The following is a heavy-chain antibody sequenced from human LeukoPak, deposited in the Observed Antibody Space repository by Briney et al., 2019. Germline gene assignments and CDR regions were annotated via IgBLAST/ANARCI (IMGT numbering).Heavy chain of an antibody. Sequence: GGSLRLSCAASGFTFSSYGMHWVRQAPGKGLEWVAFIRYDGSNKYYADSVKGRFTISRDNSKNTLYLQMNSLRAEDTAVYYCGKRVFGVAQFDYWGQGTLVTVSS. V-gene: IGHV3-30*02. CDR3: GKRVFGVAQFDY. J-gene: IGHJ4*02. CDR2: IRYDGSNK. CDR1: GFTFSSYG. D-gene: IGHD3-3*01.